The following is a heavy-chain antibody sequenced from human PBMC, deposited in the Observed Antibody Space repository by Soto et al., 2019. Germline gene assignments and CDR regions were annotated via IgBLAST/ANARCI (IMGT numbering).Heavy chain of an antibody. CDR3: ARVPPNYYDSSGPHFDY. Sequence: QVQLVQSGAEVKKPGSSVKVSCKASGGTFSSYAISWVRQAPGQGLEWMGGIIPIFGTANYAQKLQGRVKITADEATSTAYMELSSLRYEDTAVYYCARVPPNYYDSSGPHFDYWGQGTLVTVSS. D-gene: IGHD3-22*01. J-gene: IGHJ4*02. CDR2: IIPIFGTA. CDR1: GGTFSSYA. V-gene: IGHV1-69*01.